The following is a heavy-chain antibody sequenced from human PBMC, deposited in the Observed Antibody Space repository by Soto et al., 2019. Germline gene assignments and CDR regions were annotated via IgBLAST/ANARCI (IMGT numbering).Heavy chain of an antibody. CDR1: GFTVSSNY. V-gene: IGHV3-53*01. Sequence: AGGSLRLSCAVSGFTVSSNYMSWVRQPPGKGPEWVSDIYSGGSTYYADSVKGRFTISRDNSKNTLYLQMNSLRAEDTAVYYCARERDGHNPNWFDLWGQGTLGTVSS. D-gene: IGHD2-8*01. CDR3: ARERDGHNPNWFDL. J-gene: IGHJ5*02. CDR2: IYSGGST.